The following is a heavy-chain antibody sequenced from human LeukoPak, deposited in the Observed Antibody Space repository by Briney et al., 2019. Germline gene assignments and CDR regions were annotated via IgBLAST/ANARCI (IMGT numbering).Heavy chain of an antibody. D-gene: IGHD1-14*01. V-gene: IGHV4-34*01. Sequence: SETLSLTCAVYGGSFSGYYWGWIRQPPGKRLEWIGNIYFSGVTYYNPSLKSPVIISVDTSKNQFSLRLTSVTAADTAVYYCARHNPGTGVYYYGMDVWGQGTTVTVSS. J-gene: IGHJ6*02. CDR3: ARHNPGTGVYYYGMDV. CDR1: GGSFSGYY. CDR2: IYFSGVT.